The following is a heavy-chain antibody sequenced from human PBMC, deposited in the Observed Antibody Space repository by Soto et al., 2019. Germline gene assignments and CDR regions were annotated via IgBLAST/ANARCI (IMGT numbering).Heavy chain of an antibody. CDR2: ISAYNGNT. CDR3: ARGGTPIDS. J-gene: IGHJ4*02. Sequence: QVQLVQSGAEVKKPGASVKVSCKASGYTFTNFGISWVRQAPGQGLEWMGWISAYNGNTNYAQNFQGRVTMTTDTYTSTAYMQLTGMRSDDTSVYYCARGGTPIDSWGQGTLVTVST. D-gene: IGHD3-16*01. V-gene: IGHV1-18*01. CDR1: GYTFTNFG.